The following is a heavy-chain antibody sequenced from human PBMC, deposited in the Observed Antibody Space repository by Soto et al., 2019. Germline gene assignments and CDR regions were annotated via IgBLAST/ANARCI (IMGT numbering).Heavy chain of an antibody. Sequence: GGSLRLSCAASGFTFSTYGFHWVRHAPGKGLEWVAVISYDGSNKYNPDSVRGQVTMSVDKSIGTAYLQWTSLKASDTAMYYCTRHGGGMDVWGQGTTVTVSS. CDR3: TRHGGGMDV. V-gene: IGHV3-30*03. CDR2: ISYDGSNK. J-gene: IGHJ6*02. CDR1: GFTFSTYG.